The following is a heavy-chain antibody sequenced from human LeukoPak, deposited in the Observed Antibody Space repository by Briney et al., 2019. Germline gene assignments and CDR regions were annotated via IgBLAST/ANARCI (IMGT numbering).Heavy chain of an antibody. J-gene: IGHJ4*02. CDR1: GFTFSSYS. Sequence: GGSLRLSCAASGFTFSSYSMNWVRQAPGKGLEWVSSISSSSIYIYYADSMKGRFTISRANAKNSLYLQMNSLRAEDTAVYYCVRDRYYVPDYWGQGTLVTVSS. D-gene: IGHD3-10*02. V-gene: IGHV3-21*01. CDR2: ISSSSIYI. CDR3: VRDRYYVPDY.